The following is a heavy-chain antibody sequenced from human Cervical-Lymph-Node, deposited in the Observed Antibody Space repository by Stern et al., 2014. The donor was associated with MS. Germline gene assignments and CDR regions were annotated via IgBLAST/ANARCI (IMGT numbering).Heavy chain of an antibody. Sequence: QLVQSGAEVKKPGYSVRVSCKASGGSFSRYAFNWLRQAPGQGLEWIGDTVPYLPKANCGQKIQAKVPVTADDTTNTVYMELSSLTSEGTAVYYCARERSIHYPAFAPWGQGTLVTVSS. D-gene: IGHD3-10*01. CDR3: ARERSIHYPAFAP. CDR1: GGSFSRYA. J-gene: IGHJ5*02. V-gene: IGHV1-69*01. CDR2: TVPYLPKA.